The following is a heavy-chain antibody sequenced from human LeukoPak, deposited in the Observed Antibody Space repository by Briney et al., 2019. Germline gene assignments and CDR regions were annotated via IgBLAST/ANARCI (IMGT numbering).Heavy chain of an antibody. V-gene: IGHV4-39*02. CDR3: ARELVGIHYYGSGTSYGMDV. Sequence: PSETLSLTCTVSGGSISSSYYYWGWIRQPPGKGLEWIGSIYYSGSTYYNPSLKSRVTISVDTSKNQFSLKLRSVTAADTAVYYCARELVGIHYYGSGTSYGMDVWGQGTTVTVSS. CDR1: GGSISSSYYY. D-gene: IGHD3-10*01. J-gene: IGHJ6*02. CDR2: IYYSGST.